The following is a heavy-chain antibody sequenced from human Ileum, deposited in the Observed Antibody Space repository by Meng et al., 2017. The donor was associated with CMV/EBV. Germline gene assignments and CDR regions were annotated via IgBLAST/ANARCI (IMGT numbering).Heavy chain of an antibody. CDR3: ARGDGSIHASRLLDY. J-gene: IGHJ4*02. Sequence: GESLKISCAASGFTFSTYWMSWVRQAPGYGLEWVANIRQDGSDKYYVDSVRGRFTISRDNAQNSLYLQINSLRAEDSAVYYCARGDGSIHASRLLDYWGQGTLVTVS. D-gene: IGHD2-15*01. V-gene: IGHV3-7*01. CDR1: GFTFSTYW. CDR2: IRQDGSDK.